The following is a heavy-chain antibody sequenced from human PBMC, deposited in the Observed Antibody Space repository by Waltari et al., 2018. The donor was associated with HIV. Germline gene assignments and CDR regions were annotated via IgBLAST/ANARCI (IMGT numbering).Heavy chain of an antibody. J-gene: IGHJ4*02. CDR1: GFTFSVYT. V-gene: IGHV3-21*02. Sequence: VQLVQSGAEVRGPGASVTVFCNASGFTFSVYTMNWFRQRPGLGLEWVSYITSSSSHIYYADSIKGRFTVSRDNANNSLYLQMNSLRAEDTAIYYCARDLRSGYSLEGDYWGQGTLVTVSS. CDR2: ITSSSSHI. D-gene: IGHD3-22*01. CDR3: ARDLRSGYSLEGDY.